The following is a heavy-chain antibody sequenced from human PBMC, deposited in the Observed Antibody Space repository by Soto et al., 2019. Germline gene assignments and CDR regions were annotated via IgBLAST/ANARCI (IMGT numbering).Heavy chain of an antibody. J-gene: IGHJ4*02. V-gene: IGHV3-23*01. D-gene: IGHD3-10*01. CDR3: ANRGTMAIATYYFDS. Sequence: GGSLRLSCAASGFTFNTYAMSWVRQAPGKGLEWVSLISGNGAKTYYADSVKGRFTISRDNSKNTLYLQMSSLRAEDTAVYYCANRGTMAIATYYFDSWGQGTLVTVSS. CDR2: ISGNGAKT. CDR1: GFTFNTYA.